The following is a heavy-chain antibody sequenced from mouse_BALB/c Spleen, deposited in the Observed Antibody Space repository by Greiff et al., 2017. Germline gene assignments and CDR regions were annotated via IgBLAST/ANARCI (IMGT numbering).Heavy chain of an antibody. D-gene: IGHD2-1*01. CDR2: IDPENGNT. CDR1: GFNIKDYY. J-gene: IGHJ2*01. Sequence: VQLQQSGAELVRPGALVKLSCKASGFNIKDYYMHWVKQRPEQGLEWIGWIDPENGNTIYDPKFQGKASITADTSSNTAYLQLSSMTSEDTAVYYCARCLYSTHDDWGQGTTLTVSS. CDR3: ARCLYSTHDD. V-gene: IGHV14-1*02.